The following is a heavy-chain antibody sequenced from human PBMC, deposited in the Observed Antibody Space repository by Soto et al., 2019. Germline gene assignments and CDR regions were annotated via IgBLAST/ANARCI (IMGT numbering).Heavy chain of an antibody. D-gene: IGHD3-22*01. J-gene: IGHJ5*02. CDR2: IYYSGST. CDR1: GGSISSSSYY. Sequence: PSETLSLTCTVSGGSISSSSYYWGWIRQPPGKRMEWIGSIYYSGSTYYNPSLKSRVTIYVDTSKNQFSLKLSSVTAADTAVYYCSIHLNTMIVVGPMGFAPWGQGTLVTVSS. V-gene: IGHV4-39*01. CDR3: SIHLNTMIVVGPMGFAP.